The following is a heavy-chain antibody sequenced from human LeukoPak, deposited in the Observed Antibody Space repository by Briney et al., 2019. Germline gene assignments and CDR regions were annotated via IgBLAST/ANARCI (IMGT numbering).Heavy chain of an antibody. Sequence: GGSLTLSCAASGFTFSRYWMSWVRQAPGKGLEWVATINQDGSDEYYLDSVKGRSTISRDNAKNSLYLQIDGLRAEDTAVYHCARKLYYYDTRPAGLCDPWGQGTLVSVSS. CDR1: GFTFSRYW. CDR3: ARKLYYYDTRPAGLCDP. J-gene: IGHJ5*02. V-gene: IGHV3-7*01. D-gene: IGHD3-22*01. CDR2: INQDGSDE.